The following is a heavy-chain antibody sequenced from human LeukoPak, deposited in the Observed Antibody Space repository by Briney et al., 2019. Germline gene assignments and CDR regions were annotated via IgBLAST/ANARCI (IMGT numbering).Heavy chain of an antibody. CDR3: ARCGAGQQLVGTPSY. CDR2: IYYSGST. V-gene: IGHV4-39*07. Sequence: PSETLSLTCTVSGGSISSSSYYWGWIRQPPGKGLEWIGSIYYSGSTYYNPSLKSRVTISVDTSKNQFSLKLSSVTAADTAVYYCARCGAGQQLVGTPSYWGQGTLVTVSS. D-gene: IGHD6-13*01. J-gene: IGHJ4*02. CDR1: GGSISSSSYY.